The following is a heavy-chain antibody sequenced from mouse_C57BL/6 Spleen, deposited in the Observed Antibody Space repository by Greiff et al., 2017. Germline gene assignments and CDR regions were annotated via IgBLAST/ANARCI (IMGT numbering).Heavy chain of an antibody. D-gene: IGHD2-4*01. CDR2: IYPGNSDT. V-gene: IGHV1-5*01. Sequence: VQLQQSGTVLARPGASVKMSCKTSGYTFTSYWMHWVKQRPGQGLEWIGAIYPGNSDTSYNQKFKGKAKLTAVTSASTAYMELSSLTNEDSAVYYCTSLYDYAYFDYWGQGTTLTVSS. J-gene: IGHJ2*01. CDR1: GYTFTSYW. CDR3: TSLYDYAYFDY.